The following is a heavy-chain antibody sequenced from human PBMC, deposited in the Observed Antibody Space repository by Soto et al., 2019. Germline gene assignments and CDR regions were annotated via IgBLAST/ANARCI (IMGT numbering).Heavy chain of an antibody. D-gene: IGHD6-19*01. CDR2: IYSSGST. V-gene: IGHV4-61*01. CDR3: ARSGGGSGWL. Sequence: SETLSLTCTVSGDSVSTGSKYWSWSRQPPGKALEWIAYIYSSGSTNYNPSLKSRVTISRDTSKNQFSLKMTSVTAEDTAVYYCARSGGGSGWLGGQGTLVTVSS. CDR1: GDSVSTGSKY. J-gene: IGHJ4*02.